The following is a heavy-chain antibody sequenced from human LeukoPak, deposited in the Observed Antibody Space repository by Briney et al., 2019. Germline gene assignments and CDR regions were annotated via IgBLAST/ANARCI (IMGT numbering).Heavy chain of an antibody. CDR1: GGSISSYY. CDR3: ARDPGSNDGMDV. V-gene: IGHV4-59*01. J-gene: IGHJ6*02. Sequence: SETLSLTCTVSGGSISSYYWSWIRQPPGKGLEWIGYIYYSGSTNYNPSLKSRVTISVDTSKNQFSLKLSSVTAAGTAVYYCARDPGSNDGMDVWGQGTTVTVSS. CDR2: IYYSGST.